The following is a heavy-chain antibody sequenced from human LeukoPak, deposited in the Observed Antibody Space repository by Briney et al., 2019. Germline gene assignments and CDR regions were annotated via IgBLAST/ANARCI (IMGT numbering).Heavy chain of an antibody. CDR1: GFTFSSYW. CDR3: ARGGNWNPWV. J-gene: IGHJ4*02. Sequence: GGSLRLSCAASGFTFSSYWMSWVRQAPGKGLEWMGIIYPGDSDTRYSPSFQGQVTISADKSISTAYLQWSSLKASDTAMYYCARGGNWNPWVWGQGTLVTVSS. D-gene: IGHD1-20*01. CDR2: IYPGDSDT. V-gene: IGHV5-51*01.